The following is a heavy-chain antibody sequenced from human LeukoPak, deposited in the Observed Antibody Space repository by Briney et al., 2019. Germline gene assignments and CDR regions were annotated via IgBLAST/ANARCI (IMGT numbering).Heavy chain of an antibody. CDR2: ISGSGGGT. D-gene: IGHD3-22*01. V-gene: IGHV3-23*01. CDR1: GFTFNSYA. CDR3: ARDYYDSSGYYYVGGFFDY. Sequence: GGSLRLSCAASGFTFNSYAMSWVRQAPEKGLEWVATISGSGGGTYYADSVKGRFTISRDDSKNTLYLQMNSLRAEDTAVYYCARDYYDSSGYYYVGGFFDYWGQGTLVTVSS. J-gene: IGHJ4*02.